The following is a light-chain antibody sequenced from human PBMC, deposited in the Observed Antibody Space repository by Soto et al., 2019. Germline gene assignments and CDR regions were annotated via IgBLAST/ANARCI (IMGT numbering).Light chain of an antibody. Sequence: QSVLTQPPSASGTPGQRVTISCSGSSSNIGSNTVNWYHHLPGTAPKLLIYSNNQRPSGVSNRFSGSKSGNTASLTISGLQAEDEAEYYCSSYTNINTRACVFGTGTKVTVL. CDR2: SNN. J-gene: IGLJ1*01. CDR1: SSNIGSNT. V-gene: IGLV1-44*01. CDR3: SSYTNINTRACV.